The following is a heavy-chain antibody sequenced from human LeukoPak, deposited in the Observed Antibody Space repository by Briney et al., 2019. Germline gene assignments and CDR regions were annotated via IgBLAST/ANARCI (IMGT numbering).Heavy chain of an antibody. D-gene: IGHD6-13*01. CDR3: ARDMVGLAANGNWFDP. V-gene: IGHV1-18*01. CDR2: IATCNGNS. J-gene: IGHJ5*02. Sequence: SVTVSCKASGYTFSSYGISWVRPAPGQGLEWMGWIATCNGNSKYAQKVQGRVTMTTDTSTTTAYMELRTLRSDDTAVYYCARDMVGLAANGNWFDPCGQGALVSVSS. CDR1: GYTFSSYG.